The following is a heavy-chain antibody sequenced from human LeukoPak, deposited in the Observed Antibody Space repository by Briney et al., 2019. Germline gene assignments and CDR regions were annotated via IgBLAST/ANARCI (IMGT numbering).Heavy chain of an antibody. D-gene: IGHD3-10*01. V-gene: IGHV4-39*07. Sequence: SETLSLTCIVSGGSISSSSYYWGWIRQPPGKGLEWIGNVYYSGNTYYNPSLKSRVTISVDTSQNQFSLRLSSVAAADTAVYYCTTYPSGTYFNGRYWGRGTLVTVSS. J-gene: IGHJ4*02. CDR1: GGSISSSSYY. CDR3: TTYPSGTYFNGRY. CDR2: VYYSGNT.